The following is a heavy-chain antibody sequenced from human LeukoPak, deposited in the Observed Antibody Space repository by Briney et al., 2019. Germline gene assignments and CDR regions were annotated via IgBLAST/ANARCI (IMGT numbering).Heavy chain of an antibody. D-gene: IGHD3-3*01. J-gene: IGHJ3*02. V-gene: IGHV4-34*01. Sequence: SETLSLTCAVYGGSFSGYYWSWIRQPPGKGLEWIGEINHSGSTNYNPSLKSRVTISVDTSKNQFSLKLSSVTAADTAVYYCARDFFGWSGYHDAFDIWGQGTMVTVSS. CDR3: ARDFFGWSGYHDAFDI. CDR1: GGSFSGYY. CDR2: INHSGST.